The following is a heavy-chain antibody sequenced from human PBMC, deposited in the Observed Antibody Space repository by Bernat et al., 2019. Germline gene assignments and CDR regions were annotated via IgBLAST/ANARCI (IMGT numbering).Heavy chain of an antibody. CDR2: ISYDGSNK. CDR3: ARDLDAFDI. V-gene: IGHV3-30-3*01. Sequence: QVQLVESGGGVVQPGRSLRLSCVASGFTFSSYAMHWVRQAPGKGLEWVAVISYDGSNKYYADSVKGRFTISRDNSKNTLYLQMNSLRAEDTAVYYCARDLDAFDIWGQGTMVTVSS. CDR1: GFTFSSYA. J-gene: IGHJ3*02.